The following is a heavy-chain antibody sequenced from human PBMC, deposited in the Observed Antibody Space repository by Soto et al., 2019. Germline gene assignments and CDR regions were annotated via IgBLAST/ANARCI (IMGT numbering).Heavy chain of an antibody. V-gene: IGHV3-23*01. Sequence: PGGSLRLSCAASGFTFSNAWMSWVRQAPGKGLEWVSTITDTGGDAKYADSVRGRFVISRDNSKKTLYLQMTSLTAEDSAMYYCARGSTDSYPGSRIFDFWGRGTLVTVSS. D-gene: IGHD3-10*01. J-gene: IGHJ4*02. CDR3: ARGSTDSYPGSRIFDF. CDR2: ITDTGGDA. CDR1: GFTFSNAW.